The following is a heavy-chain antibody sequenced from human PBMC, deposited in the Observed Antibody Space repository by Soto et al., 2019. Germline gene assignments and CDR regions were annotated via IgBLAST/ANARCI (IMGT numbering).Heavy chain of an antibody. Sequence: ASVKVSCKASGGTFSSYAISWVRQAPGQGLEWMGGIIPIFGTANYAQKFQGRVTITADKSTSTAYMELSSLRSEDTAVYYCARDKRSYSGFDYWGQGTLVTVSS. J-gene: IGHJ4*02. CDR3: ARDKRSYSGFDY. D-gene: IGHD3-10*01. CDR1: GGTFSSYA. CDR2: IIPIFGTA. V-gene: IGHV1-69*06.